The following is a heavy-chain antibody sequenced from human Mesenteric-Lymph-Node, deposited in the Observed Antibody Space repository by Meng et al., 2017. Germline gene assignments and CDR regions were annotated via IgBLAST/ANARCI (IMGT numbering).Heavy chain of an antibody. D-gene: IGHD3-10*01. CDR2: IYYSGST. CDR1: GGPSSSGGYY. Sequence: SEILSPTCTVSGGPSSSGGYYWSWIRQHPGKGLEWTGCIYYSGSTYYNPSLKSRVTISVDTSKNQFSLKLSSVTAADTAVYYCARGQITMVRGAIDYWGQGTLVTVSS. J-gene: IGHJ4*01. V-gene: IGHV4-31*03. CDR3: ARGQITMVRGAIDY.